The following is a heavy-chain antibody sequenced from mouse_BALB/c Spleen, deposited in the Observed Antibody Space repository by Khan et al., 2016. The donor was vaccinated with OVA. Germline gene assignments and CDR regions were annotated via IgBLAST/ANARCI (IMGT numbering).Heavy chain of an antibody. V-gene: IGHV14-3*02. CDR1: GFNIKDTY. Sequence: VQLKESGAELVKPGASVKLSCTASGFNIKDTYIHWVKQRPEQGLEWMGRIYPANGNSKYDPSFQGKATLTADTSSNTAYLQLSSLTSEDAAVYYWTRPIYYYDAMEYWGQGTSVTVSS. CDR2: IYPANGNS. CDR3: TRPIYYYDAMEY. J-gene: IGHJ4*01. D-gene: IGHD1-1*01.